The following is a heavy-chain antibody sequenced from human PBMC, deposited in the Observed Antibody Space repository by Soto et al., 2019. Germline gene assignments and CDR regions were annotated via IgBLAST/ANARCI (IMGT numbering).Heavy chain of an antibody. Sequence: GGSLRLSCAGSGFTFSTYAMSWVRHASGKGLEWVSAISGSGGSTFFADSVQGRFTISRDNSKSTLYLEMNSLRVEDTAVYYCAKPDYGDTRGSVGFYGMDVWGQGTTVTVSS. J-gene: IGHJ6*02. D-gene: IGHD4-17*01. CDR2: ISGSGGST. CDR3: AKPDYGDTRGSVGFYGMDV. CDR1: GFTFSTYA. V-gene: IGHV3-23*01.